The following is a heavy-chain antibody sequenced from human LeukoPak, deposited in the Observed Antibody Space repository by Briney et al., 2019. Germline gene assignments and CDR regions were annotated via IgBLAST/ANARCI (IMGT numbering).Heavy chain of an antibody. D-gene: IGHD2-2*01. CDR1: GFTFSSYW. V-gene: IGHV3-48*04. CDR3: AKDRPYASFED. CDR2: ISSSGSTI. J-gene: IGHJ4*02. Sequence: GGSLRLSCAASGFTFSSYWMSWVRQAPGKGLEWVSYISSSGSTIYYADSVKGRFTISRDNAKNSLYLQMNSLRAEDTAVYYCAKDRPYASFEDWXXXTXVTVS.